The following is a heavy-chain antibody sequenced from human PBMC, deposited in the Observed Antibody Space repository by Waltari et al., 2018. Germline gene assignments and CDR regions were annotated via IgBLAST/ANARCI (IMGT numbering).Heavy chain of an antibody. V-gene: IGHV4-38-2*01. J-gene: IGHJ4*02. Sequence: QVQLQKSGPGLVKPTEQLSLTSAVSGYSISRGYYWGWIRTPPGKGLDSIGRIYPSGRIYYNQFLKSRVTIAVDTCKNQFYLKLSSVTVADTAVYYCARLGEYYYGSGSYFDYWGQGTLVTVSS. D-gene: IGHD3-10*01. CDR1: GYSISRGYY. CDR3: ARLGEYYYGSGSYFDY. CDR2: IYPSGRI.